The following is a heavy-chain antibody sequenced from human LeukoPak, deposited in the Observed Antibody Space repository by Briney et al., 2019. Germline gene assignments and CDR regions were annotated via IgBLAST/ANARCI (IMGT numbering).Heavy chain of an antibody. CDR1: GYTFTSYG. D-gene: IGHD6-19*01. V-gene: IGHV1-3*01. CDR2: INAGNGNT. CDR3: ARAVAAVAGISWDP. Sequence: GASVKVSCKTSGYTFTSYGMHWVRQAPGQSPEWMGWINAGNGNTKYSQKFQDGVTITRDTSASTAYMELSSLRSEDTAVYYCARAVAAVAGISWDPWGQGTLVTVSS. J-gene: IGHJ5*02.